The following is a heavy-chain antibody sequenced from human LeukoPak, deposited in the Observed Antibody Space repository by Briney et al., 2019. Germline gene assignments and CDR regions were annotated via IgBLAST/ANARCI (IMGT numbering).Heavy chain of an antibody. CDR3: ARGRWDFDY. D-gene: IGHD3-16*01. CDR1: GGSISSYY. V-gene: IGHV4-59*01. CDR2: IYYSGST. J-gene: IGHJ4*02. Sequence: KASETLSLTCTVSGGSISSYYWSWIRQPPGKGLEWIGYIYYSGSTNYNPSLKSRVTISVDTSKNQFSLKLSSVTAADTAVYYCARGRWDFDYWGQGTLVTVSS.